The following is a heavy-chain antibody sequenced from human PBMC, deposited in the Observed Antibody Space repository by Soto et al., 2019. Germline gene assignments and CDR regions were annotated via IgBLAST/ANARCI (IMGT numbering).Heavy chain of an antibody. CDR1: GFTFGTHA. J-gene: IGHJ4*02. CDR3: ATLPEVFSSPRDY. V-gene: IGHV3-23*01. D-gene: IGHD3-3*01. CDR2: INSRGDNT. Sequence: DVQLLQAGGGLVQPGGSLRLSCAASGFTFGTHAMSWVRLAPGKGLEWVSGINSRGDNTYYADSVKGRFAISRDNSKNSLYLQMNSLTAEDTAIYYCATLPEVFSSPRDYWGPGTLVTVSS.